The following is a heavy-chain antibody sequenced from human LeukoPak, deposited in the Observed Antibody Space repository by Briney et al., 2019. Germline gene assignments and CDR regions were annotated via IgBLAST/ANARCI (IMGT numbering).Heavy chain of an antibody. CDR1: GGSISSSNW. J-gene: IGHJ5*02. Sequence: SETLSLTCAVSGGSISSSNWWSWVRQPPGKGLEWIGEIYHSGSTNYNPSLKSRVTISVDTSKNQFSLKLSSVTAADTAVYYCARVKRLWPPRLGVVIPFNWFDPWGQGTLVTVSS. CDR2: IYHSGST. V-gene: IGHV4-4*02. CDR3: ARVKRLWPPRLGVVIPFNWFDP. D-gene: IGHD3-3*01.